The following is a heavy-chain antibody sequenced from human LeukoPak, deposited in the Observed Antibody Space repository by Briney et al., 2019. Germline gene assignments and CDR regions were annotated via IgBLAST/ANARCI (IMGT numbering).Heavy chain of an antibody. CDR2: INHSGYT. J-gene: IGHJ4*02. Sequence: PSETLSLTCAVSGVPFSNYYWSWVRQSQTKGLEWIGEINHSGYTNYNPSLKSRVTISIDTSKNQFSLMVTSMTAADTGVYYCTRAVAGHPDWGQGTLVTVSS. CDR1: GVPFSNYY. V-gene: IGHV4-34*01. CDR3: TRAVAGHPD. D-gene: IGHD6-19*01.